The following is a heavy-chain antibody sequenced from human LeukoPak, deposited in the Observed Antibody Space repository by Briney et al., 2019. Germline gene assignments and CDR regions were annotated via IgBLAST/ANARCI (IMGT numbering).Heavy chain of an antibody. V-gene: IGHV3-23*01. CDR2: ITGSGGNT. CDR1: GFTFSNYA. D-gene: IGHD3-9*01. Sequence: GASLRLSCAASGFTFSNYAMSWVRQAPGKGLEWVSAITGSGGNTYYADSVKGRFTISRDNSKNTVFLQMNSLRAEDTAVYYCAKWGDYDVLTGFYVSDYWGQGTLVTVSS. J-gene: IGHJ4*02. CDR3: AKWGDYDVLTGFYVSDY.